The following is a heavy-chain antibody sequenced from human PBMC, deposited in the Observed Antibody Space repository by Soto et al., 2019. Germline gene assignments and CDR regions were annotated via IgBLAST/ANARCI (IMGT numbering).Heavy chain of an antibody. CDR2: ISSSGSSR. Sequence: QVQLVESGGGLVKPGGSLRLSCTASGFSISDYYMYWIRQSPGKGLEWLSCISSSGSSRYYADSVKGRFIISRDNAKNSLYLQMDSLRVEDTAVYYCARDRYTNYVNYFDPWGQGTLVTVPS. CDR3: ARDRYTNYVNYFDP. J-gene: IGHJ5*02. D-gene: IGHD2-2*02. CDR1: GFSISDYY. V-gene: IGHV3-11*01.